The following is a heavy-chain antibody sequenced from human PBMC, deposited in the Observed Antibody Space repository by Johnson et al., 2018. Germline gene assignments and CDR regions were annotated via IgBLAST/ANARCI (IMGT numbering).Heavy chain of an antibody. J-gene: IGHJ6*02. Sequence: QVQLQESGPGLVKPSETLSLTCTVSGGSISSYYWSWIRQPPGKGLEWIGYIYYSGSTNYNPSLKSRVTISVDTSKNQFSLKLSSVTAADTAVSYCARDWAPRYSSSWYEGYGMDVWGQGTTVTVSS. D-gene: IGHD6-13*01. CDR3: ARDWAPRYSSSWYEGYGMDV. CDR2: IYYSGST. V-gene: IGHV4-59*01. CDR1: GGSISSYY.